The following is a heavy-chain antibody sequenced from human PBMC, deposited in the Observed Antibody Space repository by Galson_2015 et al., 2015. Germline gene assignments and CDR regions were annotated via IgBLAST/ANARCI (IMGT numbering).Heavy chain of an antibody. CDR1: GGTFSSYA. Sequence: SVKVSCKASGGTFSSYAISWVRQAPGQGLEWMGGIIPIFGTANYAQKFQGRVTITADESPSTAYMELSSLRSEDTAVYYCARGGGVGAAAVYNWFDPWGQGTLATVSS. J-gene: IGHJ5*02. CDR2: IIPIFGTA. CDR3: ARGGGVGAAAVYNWFDP. D-gene: IGHD6-13*01. V-gene: IGHV1-69*13.